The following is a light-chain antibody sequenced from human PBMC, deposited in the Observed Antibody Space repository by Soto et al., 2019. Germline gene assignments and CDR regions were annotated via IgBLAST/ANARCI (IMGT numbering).Light chain of an antibody. V-gene: IGKV3-11*01. CDR1: QSISVY. CDR3: HQRTRWPLT. CDR2: DAS. J-gene: IGKJ4*01. Sequence: EIVLTQSPATLSLSPGERASLSCRASQSISVYLAWYQQKPGQAPRLLIYDASNRATGIPARFSGSGSGTDVTLTISSLEPEDFAVYYCHQRTRWPLTFGGGTKVEIK.